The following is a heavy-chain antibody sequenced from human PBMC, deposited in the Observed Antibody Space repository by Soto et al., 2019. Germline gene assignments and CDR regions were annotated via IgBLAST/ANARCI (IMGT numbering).Heavy chain of an antibody. J-gene: IGHJ6*02. Sequence: SVKVSCKAPGGTFSSYAISWARQAPGQGLEWMGGIIPIFGTANYAQKFQGRVTITADESTSTAYMELSSLRSEDTAVYYCARQEIVVVVAATPGYYYYYGMDVWGQGTTVTVS. CDR3: ARQEIVVVVAATPGYYYYYGMDV. CDR1: GGTFSSYA. V-gene: IGHV1-69*13. D-gene: IGHD2-15*01. CDR2: IIPIFGTA.